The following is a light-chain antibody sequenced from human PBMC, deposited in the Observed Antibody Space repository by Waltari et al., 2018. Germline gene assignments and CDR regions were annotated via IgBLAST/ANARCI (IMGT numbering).Light chain of an antibody. CDR3: QQYGRSPLT. V-gene: IGKV3-20*01. J-gene: IGKJ4*01. CDR2: DAS. CDR1: QSVSSSD. Sequence: EIVLTQSPGTLSLSPGERATLSCRASQSVSSSDLAWYQQKPGQAPRLLIYDASSRATGIPDRFSGSGSGTDFTLTISRLEPEDLAVYYCQQYGRSPLTFGGGTKVEIK.